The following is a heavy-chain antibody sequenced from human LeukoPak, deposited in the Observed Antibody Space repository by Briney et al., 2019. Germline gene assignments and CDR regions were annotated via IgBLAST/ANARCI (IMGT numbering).Heavy chain of an antibody. J-gene: IGHJ4*02. CDR1: GDTFASYA. Sequence: SVKVSCKASGDTFASYAISWVRQAPGQGLEWMGGIIPIFGTANYAQKFQGRVTITTDESTSTAYMELSSLRSEDTAVYYCAENYYDSSGYYSPVGYWGQGTLVTVSS. D-gene: IGHD3-22*01. CDR3: AENYYDSSGYYSPVGY. CDR2: IIPIFGTA. V-gene: IGHV1-69*05.